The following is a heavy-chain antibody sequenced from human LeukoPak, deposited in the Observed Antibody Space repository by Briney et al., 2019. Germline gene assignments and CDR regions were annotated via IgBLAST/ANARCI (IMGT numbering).Heavy chain of an antibody. J-gene: IGHJ3*02. V-gene: IGHV1-69*05. CDR1: GGTFSSYA. Sequence: ASVKVSCKASGGTFSSYAISWVRQAPGQGLEWMGGIIPIFGTANYAQKFQGRVTITTDESTSTAYMELSSLRSEDTAVYYCARLDQTVLGYCSSTSCVAFDIWGQGTMVTVSS. D-gene: IGHD2-2*01. CDR3: ARLDQTVLGYCSSTSCVAFDI. CDR2: IIPIFGTA.